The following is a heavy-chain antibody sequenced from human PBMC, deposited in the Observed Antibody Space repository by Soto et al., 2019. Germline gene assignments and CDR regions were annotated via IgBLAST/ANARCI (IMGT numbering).Heavy chain of an antibody. D-gene: IGHD6-6*01. CDR3: ASGETIAAPYYFYY. CDR2: INPSGGST. CDR1: GVAFTRYY. V-gene: IGHV1-46*03. Sequence: ASVKVSWKASGVAFTRYYMHGVRQDPGQGLEWMGIINPSGGSTSYAQKFQGRVTMTRDTSTSTVYMELGSLRSEDTAVYYCASGETIAAPYYFYYWGQGTLVTVS. J-gene: IGHJ4*02.